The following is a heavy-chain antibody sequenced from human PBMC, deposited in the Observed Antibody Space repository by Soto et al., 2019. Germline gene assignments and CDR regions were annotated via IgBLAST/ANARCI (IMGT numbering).Heavy chain of an antibody. Sequence: QVQLVESGGGLVKPGGSLRLPCAASGIVFSDYMSWVRQAPGKGLEWLSYISGSGRTIYSADSVKGRFTISRDNATNSLYLQMNNVRTEDTAVFYCARLPFSWGWFDPWGQGTLVTVSS. CDR2: ISGSGRTI. J-gene: IGHJ5*02. D-gene: IGHD3-16*01. CDR3: ARLPFSWGWFDP. CDR1: GIVFSDY. V-gene: IGHV3-11*01.